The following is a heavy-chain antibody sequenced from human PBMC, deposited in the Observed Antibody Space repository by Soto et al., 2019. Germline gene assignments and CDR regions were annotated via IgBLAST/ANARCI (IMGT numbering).Heavy chain of an antibody. CDR2: IYHSGST. CDR3: ARERAEGFLTGYFFDH. J-gene: IGHJ4*02. CDR1: GGSISISNW. Sequence: PSDTLSLTCAVSGGSISISNWWSWFRQPPGKGLEWIGEIYHSGSTNYSPSLKSRVTISVDKSKNQFSLKLSSVTAADTAVYFCARERAEGFLTGYFFDHWGQGTLVTVSS. D-gene: IGHD3-9*01. V-gene: IGHV4-4*02.